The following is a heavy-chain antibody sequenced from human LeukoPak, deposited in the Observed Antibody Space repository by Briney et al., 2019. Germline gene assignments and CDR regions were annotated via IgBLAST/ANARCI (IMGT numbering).Heavy chain of an antibody. J-gene: IGHJ3*02. V-gene: IGHV1-2*02. Sequence: ASVKVSCKASGYTFSDYYIHWVRQAPGQGLEWMGWINPNSGGTNSAQKFQGRVTMTRDTPISTAYMELSRLRSDDTAVYYCARESFSTVTSATDAFDIWGQGTMVTVSS. CDR3: ARESFSTVTSATDAFDI. D-gene: IGHD4-17*01. CDR2: INPNSGGT. CDR1: GYTFSDYY.